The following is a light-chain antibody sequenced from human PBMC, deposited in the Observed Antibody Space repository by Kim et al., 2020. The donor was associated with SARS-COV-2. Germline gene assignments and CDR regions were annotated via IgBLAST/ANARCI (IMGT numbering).Light chain of an antibody. J-gene: IGLJ2*01. CDR1: KLGDKY. CDR3: QAWDSSTVV. CDR2: QDS. V-gene: IGLV3-1*01. Sequence: VSPGQQASITCSGDKLGDKYACWYQQKPGQSPGLVIYQDSKRPSGIPERFSGSNSGNTATLTISGTQAMDEADYYCQAWDSSTVVFGGGTQLTVL.